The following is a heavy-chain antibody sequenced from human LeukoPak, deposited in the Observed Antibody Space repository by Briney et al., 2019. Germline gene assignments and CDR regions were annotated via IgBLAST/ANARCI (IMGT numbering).Heavy chain of an antibody. CDR3: ARAYYGSGSYPYYYYGMDV. J-gene: IGHJ6*02. D-gene: IGHD3-10*01. CDR2: ISSVSSYM. V-gene: IGHV3-21*01. Sequence: GGSLRLSCAAAGFAFSSYSMNWVRQAPGKGLEWVSSISSVSSYMYYADSVKGRFTISRDNAKNSLYLQMNSLRAEDMAVYYCARAYYGSGSYPYYYYGMDVWGQGTTVTVSS. CDR1: GFAFSSYS.